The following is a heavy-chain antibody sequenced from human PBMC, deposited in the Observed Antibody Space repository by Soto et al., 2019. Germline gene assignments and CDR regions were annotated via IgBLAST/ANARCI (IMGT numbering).Heavy chain of an antibody. J-gene: IGHJ5*02. CDR2: IYYSGST. CDR1: GGSISSGGYY. V-gene: IGHV4-31*03. D-gene: IGHD6-13*01. CDR3: AREISAASNWFDP. Sequence: QVQLQESGPGLVKPSQTLSLTCTVSGGSISSGGYYWSGSRQHPGKGLEWIGYIYYSGSTYYNPSLKSRVTIPDDTSKNQFALKLSSVTAADTAVYYWAREISAASNWFDPWGQGTLVTVSS.